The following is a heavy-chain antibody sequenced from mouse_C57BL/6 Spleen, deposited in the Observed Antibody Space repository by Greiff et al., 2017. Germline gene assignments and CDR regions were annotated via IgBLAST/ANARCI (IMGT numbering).Heavy chain of an antibody. CDR3: ARGGRVYFDV. Sequence: EVKLQESGPGLVKPSQSLSLTCSVTGYSITSGYYWNWIRQFPGNKLEWMGYISYDGSNNYNPSLKNRISITRDTSKNQFFLKLNSVTTEDTATEDCARGGRVYFDVWGQGTTLTVSS. CDR2: ISYDGSN. D-gene: IGHD3-3*01. V-gene: IGHV3-6*01. CDR1: GYSITSGYY. J-gene: IGHJ2*01.